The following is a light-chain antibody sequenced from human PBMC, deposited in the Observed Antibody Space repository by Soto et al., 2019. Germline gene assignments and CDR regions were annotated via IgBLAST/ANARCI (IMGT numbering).Light chain of an antibody. J-gene: IGKJ2*01. Sequence: DIRMTQSPSSLSASVGDGVTLTCRASQFIANYLNWYQQRPGKVPEVLIYGATTLQSGIPSRFAGSGYGTDFTLTSRNVHPEDSATYSCQHVYNFPHTCGQGTKLEV. CDR3: QHVYNFPHT. CDR1: QFIANY. CDR2: GAT. V-gene: IGKV1-39*01.